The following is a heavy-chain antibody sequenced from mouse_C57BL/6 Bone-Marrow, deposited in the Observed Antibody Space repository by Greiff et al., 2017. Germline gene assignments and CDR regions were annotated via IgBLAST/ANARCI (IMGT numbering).Heavy chain of an antibody. D-gene: IGHD2-1*01. Sequence: EVQLVESGGDLVKPGGSLKLSCAASGFTFSSYGMSWVRQTPDKRLEWVATISSGGSYTYYPDSVKGRFTISRDNAKNTLYLQMSSLKSEDTAMYYCARQEIGNRFAYWGQGTLVTVSA. J-gene: IGHJ3*01. CDR3: ARQEIGNRFAY. V-gene: IGHV5-6*01. CDR2: ISSGGSYT. CDR1: GFTFSSYG.